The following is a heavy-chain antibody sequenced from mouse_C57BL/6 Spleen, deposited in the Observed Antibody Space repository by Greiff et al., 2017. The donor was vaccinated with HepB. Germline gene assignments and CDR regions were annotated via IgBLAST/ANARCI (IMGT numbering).Heavy chain of an antibody. D-gene: IGHD1-1*01. Sequence: EVQGVESGGGLVKPGGSLKLSCAASGFTFSSYAMSWVRQTPEKRLEWVATISDGGSYTYYPDNVKGRFTISRDNAKNNLYLQMSHLKSEDTAMYYCAREPDYYGSSPHWYFDVWGTGTTVTVSS. J-gene: IGHJ1*03. V-gene: IGHV5-4*01. CDR3: AREPDYYGSSPHWYFDV. CDR1: GFTFSSYA. CDR2: ISDGGSYT.